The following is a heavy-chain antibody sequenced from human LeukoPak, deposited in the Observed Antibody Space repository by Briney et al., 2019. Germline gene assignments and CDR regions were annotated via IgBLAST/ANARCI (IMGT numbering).Heavy chain of an antibody. CDR2: IYHSGST. Sequence: PSETLSLTCAVSGGSISSGGYSWSWIRQPPGKGLEWIGYIYHSGSTYYNPSLNSRVTISVDRFKNKFSLKLSSVTAADTAVYYCARSTITFGGAAFGIWGQGTMVTVSS. V-gene: IGHV4-30-2*01. J-gene: IGHJ3*02. D-gene: IGHD3-16*01. CDR3: ARSTITFGGAAFGI. CDR1: GGSISSGGYS.